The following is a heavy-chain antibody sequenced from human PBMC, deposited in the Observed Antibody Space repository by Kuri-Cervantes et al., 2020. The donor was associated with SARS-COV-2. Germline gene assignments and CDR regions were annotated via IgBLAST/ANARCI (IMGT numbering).Heavy chain of an antibody. Sequence: GESLKISCASSGFTFSGYSRNWIRQAPGTGLEWVASIDSSSYYIYHADSVKGRLTISRDNAKTSLYLQMNSLEPEDTAVYYCARDCSSPYKYYYYYRDVWGKGTTVTVSS. D-gene: IGHD6-13*01. V-gene: IGHV3-21*01. CDR1: GFTFSGYS. CDR2: IDSSSYYI. J-gene: IGHJ6*03. CDR3: ARDCSSPYKYYYYYRDV.